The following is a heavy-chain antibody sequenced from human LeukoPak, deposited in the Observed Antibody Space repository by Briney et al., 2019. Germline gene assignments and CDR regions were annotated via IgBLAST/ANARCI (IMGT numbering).Heavy chain of an antibody. CDR3: ARGIAVAGYAEYFDV. D-gene: IGHD6-19*01. J-gene: IGHJ2*01. CDR2: IYYNGGT. CDR1: GGSISTTSYY. Sequence: SQTLTLTCTVSGGSISTTSYYWSWIRQHPGKGLEWIGYIYYNGGTYYNPSLKSRVIISIDTSKNQFSLKLSSVTAADTAVYHCARGIAVAGYAEYFDVWGRGTLVTVSS. V-gene: IGHV4-31*03.